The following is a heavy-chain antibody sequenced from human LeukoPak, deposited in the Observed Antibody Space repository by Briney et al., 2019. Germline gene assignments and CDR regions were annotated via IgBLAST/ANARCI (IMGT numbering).Heavy chain of an antibody. CDR2: ISGSGGST. J-gene: IGHJ4*02. CDR1: GFTFSSYA. V-gene: IGHV3-23*01. CDR3: AVSMGVVVLAATSFDY. Sequence: GGSLRLSCAASGFTFSSYAMSWVRQAPGKGLEWVSAISGSGGSTYYADSVKGRFTISRDSSKNTLYLQMNSLRAEDTAVYYCAVSMGVVVLAATSFDYWGQGTLVTVSS. D-gene: IGHD2-15*01.